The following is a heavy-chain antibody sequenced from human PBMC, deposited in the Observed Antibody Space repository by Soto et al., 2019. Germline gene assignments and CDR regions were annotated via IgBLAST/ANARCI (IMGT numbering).Heavy chain of an antibody. D-gene: IGHD5-18*01. V-gene: IGHV4-4*07. CDR3: ARGGIQLSYAFDY. CDR1: GTSVSNYY. CDR2: IYTSGST. J-gene: IGHJ4*02. Sequence: SETLSLTCSVSGTSVSNYYWSWIRQPAGKGLEHIGRIYTSGSTSYNPSLKSRVTMSMDTSQTQIYLNLTSVTAADTAVYYCARGGIQLSYAFDYWGQGIQVTVSS.